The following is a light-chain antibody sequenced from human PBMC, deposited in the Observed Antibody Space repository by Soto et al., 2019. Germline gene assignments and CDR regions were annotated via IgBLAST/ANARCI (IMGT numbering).Light chain of an antibody. V-gene: IGKV1-5*03. J-gene: IGKJ1*01. CDR2: KAS. CDR1: QSISSW. CDR3: QQYNSYPWT. Sequence: IPITQSPSTLSASVVYRVTITCRASQSISSWLAWYQQKPGKAPKLLIYKASSLESGVPSRFSGSGSGTEFTLTISSLQPDDFATYYCQQYNSYPWTFGQGTKVDIK.